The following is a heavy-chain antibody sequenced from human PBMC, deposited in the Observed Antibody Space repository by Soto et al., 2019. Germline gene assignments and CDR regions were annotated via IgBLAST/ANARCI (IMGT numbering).Heavy chain of an antibody. J-gene: IGHJ3*02. CDR3: ARAGSKLAFDI. CDR1: GFTFSDYY. Sequence: GGSLRLAGAASGFTFSDYYMSWIRQAPGKGLEWVSYISSSGSIIYYADSVKGRFTISRDNAKNSLYLQMNSLRAEDTAVYYCARAGSKLAFDIWGQGTMVTVSS. D-gene: IGHD6-13*01. V-gene: IGHV3-11*01. CDR2: ISSSGSII.